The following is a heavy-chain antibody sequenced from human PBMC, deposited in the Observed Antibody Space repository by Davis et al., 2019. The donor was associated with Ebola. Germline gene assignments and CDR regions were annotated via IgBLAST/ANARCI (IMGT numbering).Heavy chain of an antibody. V-gene: IGHV3-48*03. CDR2: ISSSGSTI. D-gene: IGHD3-3*01. J-gene: IGHJ6*02. Sequence: GGSLRLSCAASGFTFSSYEMNWVRQAPGKGLEWVSYISSSGSTIYYADSVKGRFTISRDNSKNTLYLQMNSLRAEDTAVYYCAKGPFWSGYYEYYYYGMDVWGQGTTVTVSS. CDR3: AKGPFWSGYYEYYYYGMDV. CDR1: GFTFSSYE.